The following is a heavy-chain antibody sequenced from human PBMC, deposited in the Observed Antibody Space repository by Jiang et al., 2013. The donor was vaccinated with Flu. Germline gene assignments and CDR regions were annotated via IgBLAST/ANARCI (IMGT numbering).Heavy chain of an antibody. CDR1: GLTSGDFA. CDR3: GKDISPGGLDV. J-gene: IGHJ6*01. D-gene: IGHD3-10*01. CDR2: IYWNRKRV. Sequence: VQLLESGGGLVQPGDSLRLSCTASGLTSGDFAMHWVRQAPGKGLEWVAGIYWNRKRVDYVDSVKGRFTISRDDAKNSLYLQMNSLRADDTALYYCGKDISPGGLDVWGPRDHGHRLL. V-gene: IGHV3-9*02.